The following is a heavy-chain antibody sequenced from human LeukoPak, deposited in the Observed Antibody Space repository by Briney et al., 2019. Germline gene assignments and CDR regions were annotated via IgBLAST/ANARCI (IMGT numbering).Heavy chain of an antibody. V-gene: IGHV3-53*01. J-gene: IGHJ4*02. CDR2: IHTGGAT. D-gene: IGHD2-15*01. CDR1: GFTDSTNF. CDR3: ARGRGSD. Sequence: GGSLRLSCEASGFTDSTNFMGWVRQAPGKGLEWVSIIHTGGATYYMESVNGRSSISRDNFKNTLYLQMNSLRAEDTAVYYCARGRGSDWGQGTLVTVSS.